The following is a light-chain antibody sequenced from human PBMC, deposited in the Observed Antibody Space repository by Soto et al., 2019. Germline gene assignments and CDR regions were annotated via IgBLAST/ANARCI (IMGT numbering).Light chain of an antibody. Sequence: EIVLTQSPGTLSLSPGERATLSCRASQSISSSYLAWYQQKPGQAPRLLIYAISSRATGIPDRFSGSGSGTDFTLTISRLEPEDCAVYYCQEYGSSPGGTFGQGTKLEIK. J-gene: IGKJ2*01. V-gene: IGKV3-20*01. CDR1: QSISSSY. CDR3: QEYGSSPGGT. CDR2: AIS.